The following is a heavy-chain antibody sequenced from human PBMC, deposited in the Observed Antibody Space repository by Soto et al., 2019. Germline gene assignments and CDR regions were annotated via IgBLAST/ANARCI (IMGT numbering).Heavy chain of an antibody. Sequence: GGSLRLSCEASGFTFSDYWMSWVRQAPGKGPEWVANIKFDGSVKQYVDSVRGRFSISRDNSRNSLFLQMNSLRAGDTAIYYCVKDGGYCSSSTCYSPRNHYFDSWGQGTLVTVSS. D-gene: IGHD2-2*01. CDR3: VKDGGYCSSSTCYSPRNHYFDS. V-gene: IGHV3-7*03. CDR2: IKFDGSVK. J-gene: IGHJ4*02. CDR1: GFTFSDYW.